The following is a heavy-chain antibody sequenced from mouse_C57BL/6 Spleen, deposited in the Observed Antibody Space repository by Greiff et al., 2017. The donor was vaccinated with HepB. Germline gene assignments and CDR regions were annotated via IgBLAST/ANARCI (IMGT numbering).Heavy chain of an antibody. V-gene: IGHV1-15*01. D-gene: IGHD1-1*02. J-gene: IGHJ3*01. Sequence: QVQLKQSGAELVRPGASVTLSCKASGYTFTGYEMHWVKQTPVHGLEWIGAIDPETGGTAYNQKFKGKAILTADKSSSTAYMEHRSLTSEDSAVYCSTRHYAFAYWGQGTLVTVSA. CDR3: TRHYAFAY. CDR1: GYTFTGYE. CDR2: IDPETGGT.